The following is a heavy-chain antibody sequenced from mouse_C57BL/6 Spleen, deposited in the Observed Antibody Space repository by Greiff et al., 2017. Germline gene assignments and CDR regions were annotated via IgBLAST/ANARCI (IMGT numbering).Heavy chain of an antibody. V-gene: IGHV1-81*01. CDR2: IYPRSGNT. CDR1: GYTFTSYG. CDR3: ARSDNWDVDY. D-gene: IGHD4-1*01. Sequence: QVHVKQSGAELARPGASVKLSCKASGYTFTSYGISWVKQRTGQGLEWIGEIYPRSGNTYYNEKFKGKATLTADKSSSTAYMELRSLTSEDSAVYFCARSDNWDVDYWGQGTTLTVSS. J-gene: IGHJ2*01.